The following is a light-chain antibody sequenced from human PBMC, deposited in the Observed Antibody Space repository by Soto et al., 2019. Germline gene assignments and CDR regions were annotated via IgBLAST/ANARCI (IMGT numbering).Light chain of an antibody. CDR2: AAS. CDR1: QSISSY. V-gene: IGKV1-39*01. Sequence: DIQMTQSPSSLSASVGDRVTITCRASQSISSYLNWYQQKPGKAPKLLIYAASSLQSGVPSRFSGSGSGTDFTLTISSXQPGDFATYYCQQSYSTPPTFGGGTKVDTK. CDR3: QQSYSTPPT. J-gene: IGKJ4*01.